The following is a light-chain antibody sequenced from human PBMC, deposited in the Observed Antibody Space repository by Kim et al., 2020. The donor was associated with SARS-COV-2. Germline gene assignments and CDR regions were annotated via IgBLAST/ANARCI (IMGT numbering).Light chain of an antibody. CDR2: YDS. J-gene: IGLJ1*01. Sequence: SYELTQPPSVSVAPGKTARITCGGNKIGSKSVHWYQQKPGQAPVLVIYYDSDRPSGIPERFSGSNSGNTATLTISRVEAGDEAVYYCQVWVSSSDHYVFGTRTKVTVL. V-gene: IGLV3-21*04. CDR3: QVWVSSSDHYV. CDR1: KIGSKS.